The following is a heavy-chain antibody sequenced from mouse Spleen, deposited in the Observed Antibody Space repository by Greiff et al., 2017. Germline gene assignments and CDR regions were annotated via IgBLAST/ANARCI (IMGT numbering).Heavy chain of an antibody. D-gene: IGHD2-4*01. Sequence: QVQLKESGPGLVAPSQSLSITCTVSGFSLTGYGVXXVRQPPGKGLEWLGMIWGDGSTDYNSALKSRLSISKDNSKSQVFLKMNSLQTDDTARYYCARDFGLRGFAYWGQGTLVTVSA. CDR1: GFSLTGYG. CDR3: ARDFGLRGFAY. J-gene: IGHJ3*01. V-gene: IGHV2-6-7*01. CDR2: IWGDGST.